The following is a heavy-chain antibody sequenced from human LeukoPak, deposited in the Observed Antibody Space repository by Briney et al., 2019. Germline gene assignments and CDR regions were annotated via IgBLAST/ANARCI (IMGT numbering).Heavy chain of an antibody. CDR2: ISSSSSYI. D-gene: IGHD2-8*01. V-gene: IGHV3-21*01. J-gene: IGHJ4*02. CDR1: GFTFSSYT. Sequence: GESLKISCAASGFTFSSYTMNWVRQAPGKGLEWVSSISSSSSYIYYADSVKGRFTISRDNAKNSLYLQMNSLRAEDTAVYYCARDLPYENFDYWGQGTLVTVSS. CDR3: ARDLPYENFDY.